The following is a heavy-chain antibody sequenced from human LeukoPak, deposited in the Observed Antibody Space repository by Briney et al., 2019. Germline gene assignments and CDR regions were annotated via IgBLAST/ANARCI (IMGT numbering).Heavy chain of an antibody. J-gene: IGHJ4*02. CDR3: ARGCSGGSCSPAPFDY. Sequence: PSETLSLTCAVYGGSFSGYYGSWIRQPPGKGLEWIGEINHSGSTNYNPSLKSRVTISVDTSKNQVSLKLSSVTAADTAVYYCARGCSGGSCSPAPFDYWGQGTLVTVSS. D-gene: IGHD2-15*01. CDR2: INHSGST. V-gene: IGHV4-34*01. CDR1: GGSFSGYY.